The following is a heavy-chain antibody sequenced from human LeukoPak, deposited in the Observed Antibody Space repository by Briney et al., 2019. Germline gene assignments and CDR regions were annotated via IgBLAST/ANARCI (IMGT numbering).Heavy chain of an antibody. D-gene: IGHD5-12*01. CDR1: GFTFSNYP. J-gene: IGHJ4*02. CDR2: INSNGGST. V-gene: IGHV3-64*01. Sequence: GGSLRLSCVASGFTFSNYPMHWVRQAPGQGLEYVSAINSNGGSTYYANSVKGRFTISRDNSKNTLYLQMGSLRAEDTAVYYCARGYNIVVTMTFDYWGQGTLVTVSS. CDR3: ARGYNIVVTMTFDY.